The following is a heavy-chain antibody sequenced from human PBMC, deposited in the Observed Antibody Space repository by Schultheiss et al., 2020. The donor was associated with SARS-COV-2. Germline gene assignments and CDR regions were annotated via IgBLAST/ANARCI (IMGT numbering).Heavy chain of an antibody. Sequence: GGSLRLSCAASGFTVSSNEMSWVRQAPGKGLEWVSSISGGSTYYADSRKGRFTISRDNSKNTLYLQMNSLRAEDTAVYYCARDRPIAAPLGYYYYGMDVWGQGTTVTVSS. CDR3: ARDRPIAAPLGYYYYGMDV. V-gene: IGHV3-38-3*01. CDR1: GFTVSSNE. D-gene: IGHD6-6*01. J-gene: IGHJ6*02. CDR2: ISGGST.